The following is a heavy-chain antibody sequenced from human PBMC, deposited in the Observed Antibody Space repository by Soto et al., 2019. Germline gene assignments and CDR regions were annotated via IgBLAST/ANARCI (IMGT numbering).Heavy chain of an antibody. CDR2: IWFDGSNK. J-gene: IGHJ4*02. CDR3: ATTGPY. Sequence: QVQLVESGGAVVNPGRSLRLSCAASDFTFSAYGMHWVRQAPGKGLEWVAVIWFDGSNKFYADSVKGRFTISRDNSKNTVSLQMNSLRDEDSAAYYCATTGPYWGQGTLVTVSS. CDR1: DFTFSAYG. V-gene: IGHV3-33*01.